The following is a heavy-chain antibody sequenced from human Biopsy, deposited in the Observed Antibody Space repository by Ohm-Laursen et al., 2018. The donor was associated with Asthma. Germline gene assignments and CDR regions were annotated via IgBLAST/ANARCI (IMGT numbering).Heavy chain of an antibody. J-gene: IGHJ5*02. Sequence: SDTLSLTCTVSPGSINDYYWNWIRQFPGKGLEWIGYVHSSGSTRFNPSLKRRVTVSVDTSVGQVSLKLSSVSAADTAIYYCARATSTWSQSGPHFFGHWGPGTLVTVSS. D-gene: IGHD6-13*01. CDR1: PGSINDYY. V-gene: IGHV4-59*07. CDR3: ARATSTWSQSGPHFFGH. CDR2: VHSSGST.